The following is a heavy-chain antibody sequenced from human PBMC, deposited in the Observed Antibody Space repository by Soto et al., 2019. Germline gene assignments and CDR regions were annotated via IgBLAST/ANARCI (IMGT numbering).Heavy chain of an antibody. CDR3: ARVSGTTFFDL. V-gene: IGHV3-74*03. J-gene: IGHJ2*01. CDR1: GFTFSSYW. D-gene: IGHD3-10*01. CDR2: IKTDGTSI. Sequence: GGSLRLSCAAFGFTFSSYWMHWVRRAPGKGLVGVSRIKTDGTSIMYADSVRGRFTISRDNAKNTLYLQMNSLRAEDTAAYFCARVSGTTFFDLWGRGTLVTVSS.